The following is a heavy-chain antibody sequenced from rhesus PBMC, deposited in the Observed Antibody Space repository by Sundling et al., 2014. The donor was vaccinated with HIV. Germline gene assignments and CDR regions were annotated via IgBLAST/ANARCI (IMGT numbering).Heavy chain of an antibody. CDR2: IRSKAFGGTA. V-gene: IGHV3-184*01. CDR1: GFTFSNHY. J-gene: IGHJ4*01. D-gene: IGHD2-27*01. CDR3: ARERCSGVYCVEDY. Sequence: EVQLVESGGGLVQPGGSLRLSCAASGFTFSNHYIYWVRQAPGKGLDWVGFIRSKAFGGTAEYAASVKGRFTFSRDDSKSIAYLQMNSLKTEDTAVYYCARERCSGVYCVEDYWGQGVLVTVSS.